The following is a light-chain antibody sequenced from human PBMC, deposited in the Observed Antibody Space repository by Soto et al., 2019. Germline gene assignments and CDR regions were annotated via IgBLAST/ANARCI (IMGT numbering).Light chain of an antibody. V-gene: IGLV2-8*01. Sequence: QSVLTQPPSASGSPGQSVTISCTGTSSDIGGYNFVSWYQQHPGSAPKLIIYEVTKRPSGVPDRLSGSKSGNTASLTVSGLQAEDEAVYYCSSYAGSNNLKIFGGGTKLTVL. CDR3: SSYAGSNNLKI. CDR1: SSDIGGYNF. CDR2: EVT. J-gene: IGLJ2*01.